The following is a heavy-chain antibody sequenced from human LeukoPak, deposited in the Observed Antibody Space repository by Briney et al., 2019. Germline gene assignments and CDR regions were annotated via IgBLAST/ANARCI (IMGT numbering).Heavy chain of an antibody. Sequence: PSETLSLTCAVSGYSISSGYYWGWIRQPPGKGLEWIGSIYHSGSTYYNPSLKSRVTISVDTSKNQFSLKLSSVTAADTAVYYCARQFGYWGQGTLVTVSS. V-gene: IGHV4-38-2*01. CDR3: ARQFGY. CDR2: IYHSGST. CDR1: GYSISSGYY. J-gene: IGHJ4*02.